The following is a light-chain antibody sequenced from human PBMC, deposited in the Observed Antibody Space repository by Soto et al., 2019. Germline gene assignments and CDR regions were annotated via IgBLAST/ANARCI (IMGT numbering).Light chain of an antibody. CDR3: QQVYGHPPA. CDR1: QGIRHY. CDR2: GAS. Sequence: DLQLTQSPSFLSASVGARVTITCRASQGIRHYLAWYQQKPGKAPSLLMYGASTLQSGVPSRFSGSGSGTEFTLTISSLQPEDVATYFCQQVYGHPPAFGPGTRLDIK. J-gene: IGKJ5*01. V-gene: IGKV1-9*01.